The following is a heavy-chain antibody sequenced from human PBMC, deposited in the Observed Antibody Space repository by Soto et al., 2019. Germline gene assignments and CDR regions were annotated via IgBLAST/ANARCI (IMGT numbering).Heavy chain of an antibody. D-gene: IGHD3-22*01. CDR2: ISYDGSNK. Sequence: QVQLVESGGGVVQPGRSLRLSCAASGFTFSSYGMHWVRQAPGKGLEWVAVISYDGSNKYYADSVKGRFTISRDNSKNTLYLQMNSLRAEDTAVYYCAKDVSSGYYSPQLDYWGQGTLVTVAS. CDR1: GFTFSSYG. J-gene: IGHJ4*02. CDR3: AKDVSSGYYSPQLDY. V-gene: IGHV3-30*18.